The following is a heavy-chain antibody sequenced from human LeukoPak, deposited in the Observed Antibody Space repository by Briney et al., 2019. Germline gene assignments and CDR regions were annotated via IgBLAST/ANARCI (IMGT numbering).Heavy chain of an antibody. V-gene: IGHV1-2*02. CDR3: ARDFRIAAAGPSY. D-gene: IGHD6-13*01. CDR1: GYTSTGYY. J-gene: IGHJ4*02. Sequence: GASVKVSCKASGYTSTGYYMHWVRQAPGQGLEWMGWINPNSGGTNYAQKFQGRVTMTRDTSISTAYMELSRLRSDDTAVYYCARDFRIAAAGPSYWGQGTLVTVSS. CDR2: INPNSGGT.